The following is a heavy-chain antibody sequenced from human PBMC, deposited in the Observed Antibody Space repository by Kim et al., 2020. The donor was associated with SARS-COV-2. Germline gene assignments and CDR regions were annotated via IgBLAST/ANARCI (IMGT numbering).Heavy chain of an antibody. Sequence: SETLSLTCTVSGGSISSYYWSWIRQPPGKGLEWIGYIYYSGSTNYNPSLKSRVTISVDTSKNQFSLKLSSVTAADTAVYYCARGQWELDNWFDPWGQGTLVTVSS. J-gene: IGHJ5*02. D-gene: IGHD1-26*01. V-gene: IGHV4-59*13. CDR1: GGSISSYY. CDR3: ARGQWELDNWFDP. CDR2: IYYSGST.